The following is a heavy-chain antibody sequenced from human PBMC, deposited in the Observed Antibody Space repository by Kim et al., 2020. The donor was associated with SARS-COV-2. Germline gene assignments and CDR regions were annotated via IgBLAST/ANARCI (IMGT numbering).Heavy chain of an antibody. CDR2: GGST. J-gene: IGHJ3*02. Sequence: GGSTYYADYVKGRFTISRDNSKNTQYLQMNSLRVEDTAVYYCAKGTGVRESDAFDIWGQGTVVTASS. V-gene: IGHV3-23*01. CDR3: AKGTGVRESDAFDI. D-gene: IGHD3-10*01.